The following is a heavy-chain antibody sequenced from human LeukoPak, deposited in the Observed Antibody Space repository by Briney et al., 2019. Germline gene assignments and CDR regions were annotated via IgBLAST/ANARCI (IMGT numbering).Heavy chain of an antibody. D-gene: IGHD3-22*01. Sequence: GGSLRLSCEASEFTFWMHWVRQAPGTGLEGVAGIYSDASTYYAESVKGRFSISRRNSRNIVYLQMNSLRAEDTAVYYCARDGSLPRTYYYDSSGYHAFWGQGTLVTVSS. CDR1: EFTFW. V-gene: IGHV3-53*01. CDR3: ARDGSLPRTYYYDSSGYHAF. CDR2: IYSDAST. J-gene: IGHJ4*02.